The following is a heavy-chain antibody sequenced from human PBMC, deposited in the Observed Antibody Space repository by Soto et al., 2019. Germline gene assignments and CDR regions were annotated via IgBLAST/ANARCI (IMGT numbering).Heavy chain of an antibody. Sequence: SGPTLVNPTETLTLTCTVSGLSLSNARMGVSWICQPPGNALEWLAHIFSNDEKSYSTSLKXXLTISKDTSKSQVVLTMTNMDPVDTATYYCARSYPLSGSYYYYGMDVWGQGTTVTVS. CDR2: IFSNDEK. CDR1: GLSLSNARMG. CDR3: ARSYPLSGSYYYYGMDV. D-gene: IGHD1-26*01. V-gene: IGHV2-26*01. J-gene: IGHJ6*02.